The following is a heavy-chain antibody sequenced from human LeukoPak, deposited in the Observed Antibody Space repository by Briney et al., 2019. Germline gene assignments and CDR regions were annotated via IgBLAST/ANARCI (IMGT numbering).Heavy chain of an antibody. V-gene: IGHV3-21*01. CDR3: ATSCSTSCYADIDP. CDR1: GFTFSSYS. CDR2: ISSSSSYI. J-gene: IGHJ5*02. D-gene: IGHD2-2*01. Sequence: GGSLRLSCAASGFTFSSYSMNRVRQAPGKGLEWVSSISSSSSYIYYADSVKGRFTISRDNAKNSLYLQMNSLRAEDTAVYYCATSCSTSCYADIDPWGQGTLVTVSS.